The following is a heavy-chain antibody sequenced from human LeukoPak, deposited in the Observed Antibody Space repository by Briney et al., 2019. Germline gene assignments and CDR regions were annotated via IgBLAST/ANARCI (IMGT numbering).Heavy chain of an antibody. CDR2: IKSKTDGGTT. D-gene: IGHD2-15*01. Sequence: GGSLRLSCAASGFTFSNAWMSWVRQAPGKGLEWVGRIKSKTDGGTTDYAAPVKGRFTISRDDSKKTLYLQMNSLKTEDTAVYYCTTAGLGYCSGGSCLDAFDIWGQGTMVTVSS. J-gene: IGHJ3*02. CDR1: GFTFSNAW. V-gene: IGHV3-15*01. CDR3: TTAGLGYCSGGSCLDAFDI.